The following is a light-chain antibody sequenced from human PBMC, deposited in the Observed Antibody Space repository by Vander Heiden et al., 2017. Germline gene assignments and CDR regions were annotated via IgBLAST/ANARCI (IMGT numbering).Light chain of an antibody. CDR2: SNN. V-gene: IGLV1-44*01. CDR1: SSNIGSNT. J-gene: IGLJ3*02. CDR3: AAWDDSLNGWV. Sequence: QSVLTPPPSASGTPGQRVTISCSGSSSNIGSNTVNWYQQLPGTAPKLFIYSNNQRPSGVPDRFSGSKSGTSASLAISGLQAEDEADYYCAAWDDSLNGWVFGGGTKLTVL.